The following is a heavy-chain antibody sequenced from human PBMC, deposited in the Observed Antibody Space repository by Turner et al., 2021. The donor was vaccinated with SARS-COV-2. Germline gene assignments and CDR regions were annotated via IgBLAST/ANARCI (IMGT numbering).Heavy chain of an antibody. CDR3: ARGDDFWSGYSNYGMDV. D-gene: IGHD3-3*01. CDR2: ISSRISYI. J-gene: IGHJ6*02. CDR1: GFTFSSYS. V-gene: IGHV3-21*02. Sequence: EMQVVESGGGLVQPGGSLRLSCAVSGFTFSSYSMNWVRQAPGKGLEWVSSISSRISYIYYADSVKGRFTISRDNAKNSLYLQMNSLRAEDTAVYYCARGDDFWSGYSNYGMDVWGQGTTVTVSS.